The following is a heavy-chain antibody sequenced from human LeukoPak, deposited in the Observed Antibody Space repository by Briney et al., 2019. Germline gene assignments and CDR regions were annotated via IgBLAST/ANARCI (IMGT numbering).Heavy chain of an antibody. CDR3: ARGGRWLPFLY. Sequence: AGGSLRLSCAVSGFTFSSYWMSWVRQAPGKGLEWVANIKQDGSEKYYVDSVKGRFTISRDNAKNSLYLQMNSLRAEDTAVYYCARGGRWLPFLYWGQGTLVTVSS. J-gene: IGHJ4*02. CDR2: IKQDGSEK. D-gene: IGHD5-24*01. CDR1: GFTFSSYW. V-gene: IGHV3-7*01.